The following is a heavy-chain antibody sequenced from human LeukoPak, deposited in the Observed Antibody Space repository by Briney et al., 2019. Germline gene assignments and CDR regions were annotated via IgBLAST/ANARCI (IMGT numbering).Heavy chain of an antibody. CDR1: GLTFSSYA. CDR2: ISSNGGIT. J-gene: IGHJ6*02. CDR3: ARDQLVLSYYYGMDV. Sequence: GGSLRLSCAASGLTFSSYAMHWVRQAPGKGLEYVSAISSNGGITYYANSVEGRFTISRDNSKNTLYLQMGSLRAEDMAVYYCARDQLVLSYYYGMDVWGQGTTVTVSS. V-gene: IGHV3-64*01. D-gene: IGHD6-13*01.